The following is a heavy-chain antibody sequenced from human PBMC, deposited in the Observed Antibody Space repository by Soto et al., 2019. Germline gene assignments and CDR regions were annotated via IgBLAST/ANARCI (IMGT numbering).Heavy chain of an antibody. CDR2: IYWDDDK. J-gene: IGHJ4*02. CDR3: AHRQSTVNDFDY. CDR1: GFSFSTSGVG. Sequence: QITLKESGPTLVKPTQTLTLTCTFSGFSFSTSGVGVGWIRQPPGKALEWLALIYWDDDKRYSPSLKSRLTIXQXXSNNQVVPTLTHMDPVDTATYYCAHRQSTVNDFDYWGQGTLVTVSS. V-gene: IGHV2-5*02. D-gene: IGHD4-17*01.